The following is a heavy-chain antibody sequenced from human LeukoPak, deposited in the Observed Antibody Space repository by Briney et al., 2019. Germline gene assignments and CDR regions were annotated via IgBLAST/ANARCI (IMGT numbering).Heavy chain of an antibody. J-gene: IGHJ4*02. Sequence: PGGSLRLSCAASGITFISYAVHWVRQAPGKGVERVAVIWFDGSHKFYADSVKGRFTISRDNSKTTLYLQMNSLRVEDTAVYYCAKDRGVGATMGFDYWGQGTLVTVSS. D-gene: IGHD1-26*01. CDR1: GITFISYA. V-gene: IGHV3-33*06. CDR2: IWFDGSHK. CDR3: AKDRGVGATMGFDY.